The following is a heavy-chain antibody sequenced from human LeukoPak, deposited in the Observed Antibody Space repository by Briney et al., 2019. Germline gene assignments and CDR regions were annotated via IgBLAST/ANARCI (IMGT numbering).Heavy chain of an antibody. D-gene: IGHD3-10*01. CDR2: IKQDRSEE. J-gene: IGHJ6*03. Sequence: GSLRLSCAASGFTFTNYWMSWVRQAPGKGLELVANIKQDRSEEYYVDSVKGRFTISRDNAKNSMYLQMNSLRAEDTAVYYCARVHYGSGSLYYHYYYMDVWGKGTTVTISS. CDR1: GFTFTNYW. V-gene: IGHV3-7*01. CDR3: ARVHYGSGSLYYHYYYMDV.